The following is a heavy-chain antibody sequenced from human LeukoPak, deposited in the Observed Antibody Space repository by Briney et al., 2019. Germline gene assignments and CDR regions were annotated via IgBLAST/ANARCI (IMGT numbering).Heavy chain of an antibody. J-gene: IGHJ4*02. D-gene: IGHD6-19*01. CDR3: ARDNLFSGWHGEGYFDF. V-gene: IGHV1-2*02. CDR1: GYTFTGYY. Sequence: ASVKVSCKTSGYTFTGYYIHWVRQAPGQGLEWMGWINPNSGDTNYAQDFQGRVTMTRDTSISTVYMDLNSLRSDDTAVYYCARDNLFSGWHGEGYFDFWGQGTLVTVSS. CDR2: INPNSGDT.